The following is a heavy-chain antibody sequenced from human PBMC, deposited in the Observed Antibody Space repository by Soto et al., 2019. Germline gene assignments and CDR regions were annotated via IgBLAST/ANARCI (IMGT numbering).Heavy chain of an antibody. CDR2: IYPGDSDT. CDR1: GYSFTSYW. Sequence: GESLKISCKGSGYSFTSYWIGWVRQMPGKGLEWMGIIYPGDSDTRYSPSFQGQVTISADKSISTAYLQWSSLKASDTAMYYCARQGYGSGSYYDDIGYWGQGTLVTVSS. D-gene: IGHD3-10*01. J-gene: IGHJ4*02. V-gene: IGHV5-51*01. CDR3: ARQGYGSGSYYDDIGY.